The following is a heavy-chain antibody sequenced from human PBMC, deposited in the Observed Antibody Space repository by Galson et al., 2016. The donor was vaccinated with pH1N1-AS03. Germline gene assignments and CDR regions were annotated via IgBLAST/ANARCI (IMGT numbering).Heavy chain of an antibody. CDR3: ARDVLPYSLGLDV. D-gene: IGHD5-18*01. J-gene: IGHJ6*02. CDR2: VSHAGRT. V-gene: IGHV4-4*02. Sequence: LSLTCAVSGDSISTSNWWSWVRQPPGKGLEWIGEVSHAGRTNYSPSLKSRVTISLDESKNQFSLQLTSVTAADTAVYYCARDVLPYSLGLDVWGQGTTVTVSS. CDR1: GDSISTSNW.